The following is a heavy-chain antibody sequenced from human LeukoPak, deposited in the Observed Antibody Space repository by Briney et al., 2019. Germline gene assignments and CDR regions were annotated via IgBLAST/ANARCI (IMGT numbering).Heavy chain of an antibody. Sequence: ASVKVSCKASGYTFTSYDITWVRQAPGQGLEWMGWMNPNSGNTGYAQKFQGRVTMTRNTSISTAYMELSSLRSEDTAVYYCARGRITIFGVVIIRYYFDYWGQGTLVTVSS. CDR1: GYTFTSYD. J-gene: IGHJ4*02. CDR3: ARGRITIFGVVIIRYYFDY. D-gene: IGHD3-3*01. V-gene: IGHV1-8*01. CDR2: MNPNSGNT.